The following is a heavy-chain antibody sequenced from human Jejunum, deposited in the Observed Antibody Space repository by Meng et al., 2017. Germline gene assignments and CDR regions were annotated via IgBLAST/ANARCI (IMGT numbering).Heavy chain of an antibody. V-gene: IGHV4-4*02. CDR2: IYHSGST. Sequence: SETLSLTCAVSGGSISSSNWWSWVRQPPGKGLEWSGEIYHSGSTNYNPSLKSRVTISVDKSKNQFSVKLSSVTAADTAVYYCASYIAVSGTFYFEYWGQGALVTVSS. D-gene: IGHD6-13*01. CDR1: GGSISSSNW. CDR3: ASYIAVSGTFYFEY. J-gene: IGHJ4*02.